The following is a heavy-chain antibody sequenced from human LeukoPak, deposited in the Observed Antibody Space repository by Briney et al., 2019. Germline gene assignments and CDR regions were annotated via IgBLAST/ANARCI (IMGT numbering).Heavy chain of an antibody. CDR1: GFTFSSYS. CDR2: ISSSSSYI. CDR3: AKSASGWPYYFDY. V-gene: IGHV3-21*04. J-gene: IGHJ4*02. Sequence: PGGSLRLSCAASGFTFSSYSMNWVRQAPGKGLEWVSSISSSSSYIYYADSVKGRFTVSRDISKNTLYLQMNSLRVDDTAVYFCAKSASGWPYYFDYWGQGTLLTVSS. D-gene: IGHD6-19*01.